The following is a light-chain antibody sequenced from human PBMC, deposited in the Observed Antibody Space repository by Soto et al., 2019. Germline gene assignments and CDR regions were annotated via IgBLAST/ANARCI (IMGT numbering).Light chain of an antibody. V-gene: IGKV3-11*01. CDR2: DAS. Sequence: EIVLTKSPATLSLSPGERDTLSCRGSQSVSSYLAWYQQKPGQAPRLLIYDASNRATGIPARFSGSGSGTDFTLTISSLEPEDFAVYYCQQRSNWPPFTFGQGTRLEIK. J-gene: IGKJ5*01. CDR1: QSVSSY. CDR3: QQRSNWPPFT.